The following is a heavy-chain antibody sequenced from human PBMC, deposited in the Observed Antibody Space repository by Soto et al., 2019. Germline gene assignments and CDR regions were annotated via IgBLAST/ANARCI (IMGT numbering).Heavy chain of an antibody. D-gene: IGHD6-19*01. Sequence: VQLVESGGGVVQPGRSLRLSCAASGFTFSSYGMHWVRQAPGKGLEWVAVISYDGSNKYYADSVKGRFTISRDNSKNTLYLQMNSLRAEDTAVYYCAKDSRYSSGWSGNYFDYWGQGTLVTVSS. CDR1: GFTFSSYG. CDR2: ISYDGSNK. CDR3: AKDSRYSSGWSGNYFDY. V-gene: IGHV3-30*18. J-gene: IGHJ4*02.